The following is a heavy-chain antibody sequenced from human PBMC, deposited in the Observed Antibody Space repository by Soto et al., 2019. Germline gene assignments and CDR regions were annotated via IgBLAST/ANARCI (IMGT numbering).Heavy chain of an antibody. J-gene: IGHJ3*02. D-gene: IGHD4-17*01. CDR1: GYTFIRYS. Sequence: ASVKVSCKASGYTFIRYSISWVRQAPEQGLEWMGWISAYNGNTSYAQKLQGRVTMTTDTSTSTAYMELRSLRSDDTAVYYCARRGTTVVTRDGFDIWGQGTMVTVSS. CDR2: ISAYNGNT. CDR3: ARRGTTVVTRDGFDI. V-gene: IGHV1-18*01.